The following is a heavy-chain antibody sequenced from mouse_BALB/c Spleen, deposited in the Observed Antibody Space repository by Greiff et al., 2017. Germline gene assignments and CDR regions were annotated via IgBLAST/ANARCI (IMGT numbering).Heavy chain of an antibody. CDR1: GFTFSSFG. CDR2: ISSGSSTI. Sequence: VQLKESGGGLVQPGGSRKLSCAASGFTFSSFGMHWVRQAPEKGLEWVAYISSGSSTIYYADTVKGRFTISRDNPKNTLFLQMTSLRSEDTAMYYCARDGRYDALYAMDYWGQGTSVTVSS. D-gene: IGHD2-14*01. V-gene: IGHV5-17*02. CDR3: ARDGRYDALYAMDY. J-gene: IGHJ4*01.